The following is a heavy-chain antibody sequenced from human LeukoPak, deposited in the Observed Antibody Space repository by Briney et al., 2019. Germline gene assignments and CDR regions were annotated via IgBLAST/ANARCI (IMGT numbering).Heavy chain of an antibody. D-gene: IGHD5-12*01. V-gene: IGHV3-7*02. CDR2: IKTDGSEK. Sequence: GGSLRPSCAASGFTFTRFWMTWVRQAPGKGLEWVANIKTDGSEKHYVDSVKGRFTISRDNAKNSVYLQMNSLRAEDTAVYYCASRQSYGGYDYWGQGTLVTVSS. J-gene: IGHJ4*02. CDR3: ASRQSYGGYDY. CDR1: GFTFTRFW.